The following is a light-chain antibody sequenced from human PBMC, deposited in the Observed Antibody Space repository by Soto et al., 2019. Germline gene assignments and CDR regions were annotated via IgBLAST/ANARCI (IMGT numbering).Light chain of an antibody. CDR2: DAS. CDR1: QDISNY. V-gene: IGKV1-33*01. CDR3: QQYYSLPV. J-gene: IGKJ3*01. Sequence: DIQMTQSPSSLSASVGDRVTITCQASQDISNYLNWYQQKPGKAPKLLIYDASNLETGVPSRFSGSRSGTDFTFTINNLQPEDIATYYCQQYYSLPVFGPGTRVQI.